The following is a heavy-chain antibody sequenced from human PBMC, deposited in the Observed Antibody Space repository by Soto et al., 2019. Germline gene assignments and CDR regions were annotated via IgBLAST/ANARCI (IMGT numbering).Heavy chain of an antibody. CDR2: VYYTGST. D-gene: IGHD6-19*01. CDR3: ARSVAVPGAHIDY. J-gene: IGHJ4*02. Sequence: SETLSLTCSVSGGSISGSYWSWIRQSPGKGLEWLGYVYYTGSTNYGPSLRSRVSISVDTSKNEFSLRLSSVTAADTAVYFCARSVAVPGAHIDYWGQGTQVTVSS. CDR1: GGSISGSY. V-gene: IGHV4-59*01.